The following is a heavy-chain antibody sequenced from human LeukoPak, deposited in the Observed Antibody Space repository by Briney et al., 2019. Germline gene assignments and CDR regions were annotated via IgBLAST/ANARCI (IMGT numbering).Heavy chain of an antibody. J-gene: IGHJ5*02. Sequence: PGGSLRLSCAASGFTFSRYSMNWVRQAPGKGLEWGSAISSSSSYIYYADSVKGRFTISRDNAKNSLYLQMNSLRAEDTAVYYCARDGTYYYDSSGYYLVNWFDPWGQGTLVTVSS. CDR1: GFTFSRYS. V-gene: IGHV3-21*01. CDR3: ARDGTYYYDSSGYYLVNWFDP. CDR2: ISSSSSYI. D-gene: IGHD3-22*01.